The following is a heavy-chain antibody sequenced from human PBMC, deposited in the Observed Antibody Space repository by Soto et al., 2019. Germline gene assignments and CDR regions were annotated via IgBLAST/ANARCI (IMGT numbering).Heavy chain of an antibody. CDR2: IYYSGST. J-gene: IGHJ4*02. V-gene: IGHV4-39*01. D-gene: IGHD3-10*01. CDR3: ARLVREGTSAWFGELLPIH. CDR1: GGSISSSSYY. Sequence: QLQLQESGPGLVKPSETLSLTCTVSGGSISSSSYYWGWIRQPPGKGLEWIGSIYYSGSTYYNPSLKSRVTISVDTSKNQFSLKLSSVTAADTAVYYCARLVREGTSAWFGELLPIHWGQGTLVTVSS.